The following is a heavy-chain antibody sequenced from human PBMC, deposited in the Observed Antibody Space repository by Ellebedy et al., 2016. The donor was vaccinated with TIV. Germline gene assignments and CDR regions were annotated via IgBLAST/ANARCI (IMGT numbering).Heavy chain of an antibody. CDR3: ARAAVAATEDGWFNP. CDR2: IIPIFGTA. Sequence: SVKVSXKASGGTFSSYAISWVRQAPGQGLEWMGGIIPIFGTANYAQKFQGRVTITADESTSTAYMELSSLRSEDTAVYYCARAAVAATEDGWFNPWGQGTLVTVSS. J-gene: IGHJ5*02. CDR1: GGTFSSYA. V-gene: IGHV1-69*13. D-gene: IGHD6-19*01.